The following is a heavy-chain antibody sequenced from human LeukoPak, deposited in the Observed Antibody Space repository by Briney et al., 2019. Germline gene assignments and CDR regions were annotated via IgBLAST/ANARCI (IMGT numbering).Heavy chain of an antibody. J-gene: IGHJ4*02. D-gene: IGHD5-12*01. CDR3: ARVIGYSGYDAFDY. CDR2: IYYSGST. CDR1: GGSISSYY. Sequence: SETLSLTCTVSGGSISSYYWSWIRQPPGKGLEWFGYIYYSGSTNYNPSLKSRVTISVDTSKSQFSLKLSSVTAADTAVYYCARVIGYSGYDAFDYWGQGTLVTVSS. V-gene: IGHV4-59*01.